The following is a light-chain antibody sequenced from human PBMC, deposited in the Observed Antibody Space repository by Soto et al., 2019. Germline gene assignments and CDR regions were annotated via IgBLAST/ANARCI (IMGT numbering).Light chain of an antibody. J-gene: IGLJ1*01. CDR2: GNS. CDR3: QSYDSSLSGSRV. CDR1: SSNIGAGYD. Sequence: QSALTQPPSVSGAPGQRVTLSCTGSSSNIGAGYDVHWYQQLPGTAPKLLIYGNSNRPSGVPDRFSGSKSGTSASLAITGLQAEDEADYYCQSYDSSLSGSRVFGTGTRSPS. V-gene: IGLV1-40*01.